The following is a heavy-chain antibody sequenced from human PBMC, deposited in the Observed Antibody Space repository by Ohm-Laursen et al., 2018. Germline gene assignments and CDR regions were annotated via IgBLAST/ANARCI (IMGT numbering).Heavy chain of an antibody. CDR3: ARGMGNFYYFDD. Sequence: SLRLSCAAPGFTFSSYGMHWVRQAPGKGLEWVAVISCDGSNKYYADSVKGRSTISRDNTRNTLSLQMNSLRAEDTGVYYCARGMGNFYYFDDWGQGTQVFVSS. V-gene: IGHV3-33*05. CDR1: GFTFSSYG. J-gene: IGHJ4*02. CDR2: ISCDGSNK. D-gene: IGHD7-27*01.